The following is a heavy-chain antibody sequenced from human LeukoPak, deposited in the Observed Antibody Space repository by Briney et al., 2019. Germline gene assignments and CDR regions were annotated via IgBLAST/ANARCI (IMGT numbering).Heavy chain of an antibody. Sequence: GASVKGSCKASGYTLTSYAMHWVRQAPGQRLEWMGWINAGNGNTKYSQKFQGRVTITRDTSASTAYMELSSLRSEDTAVYYCARGVGYGDYVGVFDYWGQGTLVTVSS. CDR1: GYTLTSYA. J-gene: IGHJ4*02. CDR2: INAGNGNT. V-gene: IGHV1-3*01. CDR3: ARGVGYGDYVGVFDY. D-gene: IGHD4-17*01.